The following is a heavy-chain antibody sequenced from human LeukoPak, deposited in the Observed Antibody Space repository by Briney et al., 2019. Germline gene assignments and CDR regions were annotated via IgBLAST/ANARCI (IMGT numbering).Heavy chain of an antibody. CDR2: INHSGST. V-gene: IGHV4-34*01. D-gene: IGHD3-10*01. CDR3: ARDRGRRYYGSGSYYNPHYFDY. J-gene: IGHJ4*02. Sequence: SETLSLTCAVYGGSFSGYYWSWIRQPPGKGLEWIGEINHSGSTNYNPSLKSRVTISVDTSKNQFSLKLSSVTAADTAVYYCARDRGRRYYGSGSYYNPHYFDYWGQGTLVTVSS. CDR1: GGSFSGYY.